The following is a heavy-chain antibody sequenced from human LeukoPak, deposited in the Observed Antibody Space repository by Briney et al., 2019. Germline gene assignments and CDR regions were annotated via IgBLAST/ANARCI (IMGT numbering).Heavy chain of an antibody. D-gene: IGHD3-9*01. CDR2: INSDGSST. J-gene: IGHJ4*02. V-gene: IGHV3-74*01. CDR1: GFTFSSYW. CDR3: ARSSMGYVILTGYYNLLDY. Sequence: GGSLRLSCAASGFTFSSYWMHWVRQAPGKGLVWVSRINSDGSSTSYADSVKGRFTISRDNAKNTLYLQMNSLRAEDTAVYYCARSSMGYVILTGYYNLLDYWGQGTLVTVSS.